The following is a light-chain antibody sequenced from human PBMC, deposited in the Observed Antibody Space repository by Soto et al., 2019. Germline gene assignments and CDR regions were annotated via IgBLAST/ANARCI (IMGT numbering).Light chain of an antibody. CDR3: NSYTTMNTYV. CDR1: STDVGAYNY. Sequence: QSVLTQPASVSGSPGQSITISCTGSSTDVGAYNYVSWCQQYPGQAPNLLIYEVSRRPSGFSHRFSGSKSVNTASLTISGLQAEDEAHYYCNSYTTMNTYVFGTGTKVTVL. CDR2: EVS. V-gene: IGLV2-14*01. J-gene: IGLJ1*01.